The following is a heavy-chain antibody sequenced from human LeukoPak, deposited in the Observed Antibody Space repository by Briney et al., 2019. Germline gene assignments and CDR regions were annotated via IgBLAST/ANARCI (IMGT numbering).Heavy chain of an antibody. V-gene: IGHV3-21*01. Sequence: PGGSLRLSCAASGFTFSSYGMHWVRQAPGKGLEWVSSISSSSSYIYYADSVKGRFTISRDNAKNSLYLQMNSLRAEDTAVYYCARDRKAAAMLWEGTKSPRDAFDIWGQGTMVTVSS. D-gene: IGHD6-13*01. CDR3: ARDRKAAAMLWEGTKSPRDAFDI. J-gene: IGHJ3*02. CDR1: GFTFSSYG. CDR2: ISSSSSYI.